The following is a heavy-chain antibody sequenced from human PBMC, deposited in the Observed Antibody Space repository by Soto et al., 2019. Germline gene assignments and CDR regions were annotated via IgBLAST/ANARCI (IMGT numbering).Heavy chain of an antibody. J-gene: IGHJ5*02. CDR3: ARGTRSYGSGSYDLDP. CDR2: ITWDGGKT. Sequence: PGGSLRLSCAASGFIFEDYAMHWVRQAPGKGLEWVSLITWDGGKTYYADSVKGRFTISRENAKNSLYLQMNSLRAGDTAVYYCARGTRSYGSGSYDLDPWGQGTLVTVTS. V-gene: IGHV3-43D*04. CDR1: GFIFEDYA. D-gene: IGHD3-10*01.